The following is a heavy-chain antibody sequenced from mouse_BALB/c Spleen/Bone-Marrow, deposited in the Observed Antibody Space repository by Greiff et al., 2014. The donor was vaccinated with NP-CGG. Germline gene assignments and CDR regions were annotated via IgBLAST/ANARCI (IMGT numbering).Heavy chain of an antibody. D-gene: IGHD3-3*01. CDR2: ISNGGGST. CDR1: GFTFSSYT. J-gene: IGHJ3*01. Sequence: EVQLQQPGGGLVQPGGSLKLSCAASGFTFSSYTMSWVRQTPEKRLEWVAYISNGGGSTYYPDTVKGRFTISRDNAKNTLYLQMSSLKSEDTAMYYCARRAGAYWGQGTLVTVSA. CDR3: ARRAGAY. V-gene: IGHV5-12-2*01.